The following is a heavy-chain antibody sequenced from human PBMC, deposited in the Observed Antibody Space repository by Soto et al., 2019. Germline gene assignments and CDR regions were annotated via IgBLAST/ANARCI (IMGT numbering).Heavy chain of an antibody. D-gene: IGHD3-10*01. CDR2: IDYSGST. V-gene: IGHV4-30-4*01. CDR3: ASPRYGSGSIYWYFDL. CDR1: GGSISSGDYY. J-gene: IGHJ2*01. Sequence: QVQLQESGPGLVKPSQTLSLTCTVSGGSISSGDYYWSWIRQPPGKGLEWIGYIDYSGSTYYNPSLKTRVTISVDTSKNQFSLKLSSVTAADTAVYYCASPRYGSGSIYWYFDLWGRGTLVTVSS.